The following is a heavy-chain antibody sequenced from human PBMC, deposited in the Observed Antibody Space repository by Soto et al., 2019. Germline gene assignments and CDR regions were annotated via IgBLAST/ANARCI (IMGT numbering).Heavy chain of an antibody. D-gene: IGHD6-19*01. J-gene: IGHJ6*02. CDR3: AADLGFIAVAGFYYYYYYGMDV. CDR1: GFTFTSSA. Sequence: SVKVSCKASGFTFTSSAVQWVRQARGQRLEWIGWIVVGSGNTNYAQKFQERVTITRDMSTSTAYMELSSLRSEDTAVYYCAADLGFIAVAGFYYYYYYGMDVWGQGTTVTVSS. CDR2: IVVGSGNT. V-gene: IGHV1-58*01.